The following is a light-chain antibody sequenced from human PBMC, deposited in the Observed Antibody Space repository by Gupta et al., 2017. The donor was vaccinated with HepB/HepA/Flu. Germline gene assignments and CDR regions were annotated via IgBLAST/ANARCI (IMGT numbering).Light chain of an antibody. CDR3: QQRYNWPLT. V-gene: IGKV3-11*01. J-gene: IGKJ4*01. CDR2: GAS. Sequence: IVLTQSSGTLSLSPVERATLSCRASQSIGSFLAWYQQTPGQAPRLLIYGASNRATGIPVRFSGSGSGTDFTLTISNLEPEDFAVYYCQQRYNWPLTFGGGTKVEI. CDR1: QSIGSF.